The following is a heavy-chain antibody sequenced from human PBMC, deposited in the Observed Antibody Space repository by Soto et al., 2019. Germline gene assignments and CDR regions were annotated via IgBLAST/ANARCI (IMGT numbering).Heavy chain of an antibody. CDR1: GFTFSNYA. J-gene: IGHJ4*02. CDR3: GTDQGSSGYEMDH. Sequence: EVQLLESGGGLVQPGGSLRLSCAASGFTFSNYAVTWVRQAPGKGLEWVSTISGSGGSTYYADSVKGRFTISRDNSKNTLCLKMDSRGAEETAVYSRGTDQGSSGYEMDHWGQGTLVTVSS. CDR2: ISGSGGST. D-gene: IGHD6-13*01. V-gene: IGHV3-23*01.